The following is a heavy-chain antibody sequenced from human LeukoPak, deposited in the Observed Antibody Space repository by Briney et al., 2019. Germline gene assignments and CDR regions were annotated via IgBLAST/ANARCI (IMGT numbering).Heavy chain of an antibody. J-gene: IGHJ4*02. V-gene: IGHV3-13*04. CDR1: GFTFSSYD. CDR2: IGTAGDT. Sequence: GGSLRLSCAASGFTFSSYDMHWVRKATGKGLEWVSAIGTAGDTYYPGSVKGRFTISRENAKNSLYLQMNSLRAGDTAVYYCAKDAYFDWVRTGGYYFDYWGQGTLVTVSS. D-gene: IGHD3-9*01. CDR3: AKDAYFDWVRTGGYYFDY.